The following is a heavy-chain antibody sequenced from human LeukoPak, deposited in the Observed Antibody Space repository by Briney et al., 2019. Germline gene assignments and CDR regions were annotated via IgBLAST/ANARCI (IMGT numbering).Heavy chain of an antibody. CDR3: ARENRGLVWFGADSQAFDI. J-gene: IGHJ3*02. D-gene: IGHD3-10*01. CDR2: IYSGGNT. CDR1: GLTVSSNC. V-gene: IGHV3-53*01. Sequence: PGGSLRLSCAASGLTVSSNCMSWVRQAPGKGLEWVSFIYSGGNTYYADSVKGRFTISRDNAKNSLYLQMNSLRAEDTAVYYCARENRGLVWFGADSQAFDIWGQGTMVTVSS.